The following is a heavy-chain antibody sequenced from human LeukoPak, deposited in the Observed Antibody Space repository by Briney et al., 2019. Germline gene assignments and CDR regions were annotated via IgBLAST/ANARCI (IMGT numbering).Heavy chain of an antibody. CDR2: INHSGST. CDR1: GGSFSGYY. V-gene: IGHV4-34*01. D-gene: IGHD5-12*01. Sequence: SEALSLTCAVYGGSFSGYYWSWIRQPPGKGLEWIGEINHSGSTNYNPSLKSRVTISVDTSKNQFSLKLSSVTAADTAVYYCARGRGRIFDYWGQGTLVTVSS. CDR3: ARGRGRIFDY. J-gene: IGHJ4*02.